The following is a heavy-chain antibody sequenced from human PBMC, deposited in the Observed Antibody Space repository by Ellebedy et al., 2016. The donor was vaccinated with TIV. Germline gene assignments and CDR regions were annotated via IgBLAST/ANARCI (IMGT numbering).Heavy chain of an antibody. D-gene: IGHD2-15*01. V-gene: IGHV4-59*08. CDR1: GGSISSYY. Sequence: SETLSLTCTVSGGSISSYYWSWIRQPPGKGLEWIGYIYYSGSTNYNPSLKSRVTISVDTSKNQFSLRLSSVTAADTDVYYCARRNVELLTVEDYYYYMDVWGKGTTVTVSS. CDR3: ARRNVELLTVEDYYYYMDV. CDR2: IYYSGST. J-gene: IGHJ6*03.